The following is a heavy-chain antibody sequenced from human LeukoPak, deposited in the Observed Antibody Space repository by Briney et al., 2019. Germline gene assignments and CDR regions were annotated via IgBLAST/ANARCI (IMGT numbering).Heavy chain of an antibody. CDR1: GDSVSNNNAA. CDR3: ARGGRSFSGWFDP. CDR2: TYYRSKWYN. J-gene: IGHJ5*02. V-gene: IGHV6-1*01. Sequence: SQTLSLTCAISGDSVSNNNAAWNWIRQSPSRGLEWLGRTYYRSKWYNDYAVSVQSRITINPDTTKNQFSLQLNSVTPEDTAVYYCARGGRSFSGWFDPWGQGTLVTVSS. D-gene: IGHD1-26*01.